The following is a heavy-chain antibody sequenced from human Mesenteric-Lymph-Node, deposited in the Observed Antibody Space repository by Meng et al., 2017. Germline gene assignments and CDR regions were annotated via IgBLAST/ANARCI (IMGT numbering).Heavy chain of an antibody. Sequence: VQLHQWGAGLLKPSETLSLTCAVYGGSFSGYYWSWIRQPPGKGLEWIGEINHSGSTNYNPSLKSRVTISVDTSKNQFSLNLSSVTAADTAVYYCARGQRSYSGSYPEWFDPWGQGTLVTVSS. CDR1: GGSFSGYY. J-gene: IGHJ5*02. CDR3: ARGQRSYSGSYPEWFDP. CDR2: INHSGST. V-gene: IGHV4-34*01. D-gene: IGHD1-26*01.